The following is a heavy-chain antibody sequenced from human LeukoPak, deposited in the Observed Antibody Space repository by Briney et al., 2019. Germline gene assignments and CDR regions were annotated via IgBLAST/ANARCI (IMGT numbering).Heavy chain of an antibody. J-gene: IGHJ3*02. D-gene: IGHD3-9*01. CDR2: INWNGDST. V-gene: IGHV3-20*04. CDR3: AKDIDYDILTGDNDAFDI. Sequence: GGSLRLSCAASGFTFADYGMTWVRQAPGKGLEWVSGINWNGDSTGYADSVKGRFTISRDNAKNSLYLQMNSLRAEDTALYYCAKDIDYDILTGDNDAFDIWGQGTMVTVSS. CDR1: GFTFADYG.